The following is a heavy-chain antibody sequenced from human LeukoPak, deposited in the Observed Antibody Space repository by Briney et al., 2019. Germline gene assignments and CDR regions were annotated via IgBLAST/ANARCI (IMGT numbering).Heavy chain of an antibody. D-gene: IGHD6-19*01. CDR2: VSDNGVRT. J-gene: IGHJ6*02. V-gene: IGHV3-23*01. CDR1: GFTFSSYA. CDR3: AKDRGARADSSRIGMDV. Sequence: PGGSLRLSRAASGFTFSSYAMSWVRQAPGKGLEWVSAVSDNGVRTHYADSVKGRFTISRDNSKNTLYLQMNSLRVEDTAVYYCAKDRGARADSSRIGMDVWGQGTTATVSS.